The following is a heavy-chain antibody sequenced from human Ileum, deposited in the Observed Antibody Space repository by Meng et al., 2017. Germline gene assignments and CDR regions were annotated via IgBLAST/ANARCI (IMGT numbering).Heavy chain of an antibody. V-gene: IGHV3-7*01. CDR2: VKTDGSET. J-gene: IGHJ6*01. Sequence: GESLKISCIASGFSFSAHWTSWVRQAPGKGPEWVANVKTDGSETYYVDSVRGRFTISRDNAKNSVSLQMNSLRADDTGVYYCARFVAGPGRVLVGGQGTTVTVSS. D-gene: IGHD3-10*01. CDR1: GFSFSAHW. CDR3: ARFVAGPGRVLV.